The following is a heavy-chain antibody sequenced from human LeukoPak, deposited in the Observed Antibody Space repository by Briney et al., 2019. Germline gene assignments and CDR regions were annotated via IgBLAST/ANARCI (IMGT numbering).Heavy chain of an antibody. CDR3: ARADTGYSSGWSEAFFDY. D-gene: IGHD6-19*01. CDR1: GFTFSSYS. CDR2: ISSSSSYI. J-gene: IGHJ4*02. Sequence: GGSLRLSCAASGFTFSSYSMNWVRQAPGKGLEWVSSISSSSSYIYYADSVKGRFTISRDNAKNSLYLQMNSLRAEDTAVYYCARADTGYSSGWSEAFFDYWGQGTLVTVSS. V-gene: IGHV3-21*01.